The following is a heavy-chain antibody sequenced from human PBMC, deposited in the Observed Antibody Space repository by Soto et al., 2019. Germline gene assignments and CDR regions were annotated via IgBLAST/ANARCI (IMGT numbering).Heavy chain of an antibody. D-gene: IGHD3-9*01. CDR1: GFTFSSYW. V-gene: IGHV3-74*01. CDR2: INSEGSIT. CDR3: ASQYERYYDILTAYYY. J-gene: IGHJ4*02. Sequence: EVQLVESGGGLVQPGGSLRLSCAASGFTFSSYWMHWVRQAPGKGLVWVSRINSEGSITTYADSVKGRFTISRDNAKNTLYLQMNSLRAEDTAVYYCASQYERYYDILTAYYYWGQGTLVTVSS.